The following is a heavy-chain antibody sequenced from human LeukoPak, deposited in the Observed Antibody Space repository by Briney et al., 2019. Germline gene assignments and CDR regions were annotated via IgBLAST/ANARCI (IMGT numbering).Heavy chain of an antibody. J-gene: IGHJ3*01. CDR1: GYTFTVYY. Sequence: ASVKVSCKTSGYTFTVYYMHWVRQAPGQGLEWMGWINPNSGGTNYAQKFQGRVTMTRDTSISTAYMELSRLRSDDTTVYYCARDIPAAWGSAFHVGGQGTMVTVSS. D-gene: IGHD2-21*01. CDR3: ARDIPAAWGSAFHV. CDR2: INPNSGGT. V-gene: IGHV1-2*02.